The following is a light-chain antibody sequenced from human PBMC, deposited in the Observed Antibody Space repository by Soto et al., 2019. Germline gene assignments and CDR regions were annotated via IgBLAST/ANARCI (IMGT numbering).Light chain of an antibody. V-gene: IGLV2-8*01. CDR1: SSDVGAYKY. J-gene: IGLJ3*02. Sequence: QSALTQPPSESGSPGQSVTISCTGTSSDVGAYKYVSWYQQYPGKAPKPMIYEVSKRPSGVPDRFSGSKAGNTASPTVSGLQAEDEADYYCTSYVGSNIWVFGGGTKLTVL. CDR2: EVS. CDR3: TSYVGSNIWV.